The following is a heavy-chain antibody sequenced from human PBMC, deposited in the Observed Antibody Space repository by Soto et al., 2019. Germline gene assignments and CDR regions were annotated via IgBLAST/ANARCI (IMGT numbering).Heavy chain of an antibody. Sequence: QITLKESGPSLVKPTQTLTLTCTFSVFSLSTGGVGVSWIRQPPGKALEWVALIYWSDDRRYSPSLRSRLTLTKDTSKNQVVLTMTNMDTVDTATYYCAHRRCGGDCLQSYSSHYYYGMDVWGQGTTFPVPS. V-gene: IGHV2-5*01. CDR1: VFSLSTGGVG. D-gene: IGHD2-21*02. CDR3: AHRRCGGDCLQSYSSHYYYGMDV. CDR2: IYWSDDR. J-gene: IGHJ6*02.